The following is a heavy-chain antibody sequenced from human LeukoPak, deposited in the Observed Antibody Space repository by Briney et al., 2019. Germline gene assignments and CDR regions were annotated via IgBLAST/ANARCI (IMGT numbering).Heavy chain of an antibody. J-gene: IGHJ4*02. V-gene: IGHV3-21*01. CDR2: ISGSSTTR. D-gene: IGHD3-10*01. CDR3: ARDPFGDVY. CDR1: GFTFSTYS. Sequence: GGSLRLSCAASGFTFSTYSMSWVRQAPGKGLEWVSSISGSSTTRYYADSVKGRVTISRDNTKNSVSLQMNSLRVEDTAVYYCARDPFGDVYWGQGTLVTVSS.